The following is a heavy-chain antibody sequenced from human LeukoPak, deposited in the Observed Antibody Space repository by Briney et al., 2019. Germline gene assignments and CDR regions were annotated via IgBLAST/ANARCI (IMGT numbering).Heavy chain of an antibody. J-gene: IGHJ5*02. CDR3: ARGSRKRWLQFEADWFDP. CDR2: IYYSGST. Sequence: KTSETLSLTCTVSGGSISSHYWSWIRQPPGKGLEWIGYIYYSGSTNYNPSLKSRVTMSVDTSKNQFSLKLSSVTAADTAVYYCARGSRKRWLQFEADWFDPWGQGTLVTVSS. D-gene: IGHD5-24*01. CDR1: GGSISSHY. V-gene: IGHV4-59*11.